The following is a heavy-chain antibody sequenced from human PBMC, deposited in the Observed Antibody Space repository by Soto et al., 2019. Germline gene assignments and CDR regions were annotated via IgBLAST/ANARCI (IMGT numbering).Heavy chain of an antibody. V-gene: IGHV4-39*01. D-gene: IGHD5-12*01. Sequence: SETLSLTCTVSGGSISSSSYYWGWIRQPPGKGLEWIGSIYYSGSNYYNPSLKSRITISVDTSKHQFSLKLSSVTAADTFLYYCSTPRDIVATIVYYYMDVWGKGTTVTVSS. CDR1: GGSISSSSYY. J-gene: IGHJ6*03. CDR3: STPRDIVATIVYYYMDV. CDR2: IYYSGSN.